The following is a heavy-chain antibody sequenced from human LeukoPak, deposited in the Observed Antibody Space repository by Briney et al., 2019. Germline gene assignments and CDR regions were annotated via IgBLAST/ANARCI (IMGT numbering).Heavy chain of an antibody. CDR3: ARGPRGLPDI. V-gene: IGHV3-48*04. CDR2: ISSSSSTI. Sequence: GGSLRLSCAASGFTFSNYHMSWVRQAPGKGLEWVSYISSSSSTIYYADSVKGRFTISRDNAKNSLYLQMNSLRAEDTAVYYCARGPRGLPDIWGQGTMVTVSS. J-gene: IGHJ3*02. CDR1: GFTFSNYH.